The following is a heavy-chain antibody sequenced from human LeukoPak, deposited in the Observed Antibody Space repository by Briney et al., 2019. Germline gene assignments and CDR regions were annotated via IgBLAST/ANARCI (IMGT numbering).Heavy chain of an antibody. J-gene: IGHJ4*02. CDR2: IFPGDSDT. CDR3: ATSESQTKFDY. D-gene: IGHD1/OR15-1a*01. V-gene: IGHV5-51*01. CDR1: GYSFTTYW. Sequence: GESLKISCQGSGYSFTTYWIGWVRQMPGKGLEWMGLIFPGDSDTIYNPSFRGQVTISADKSITTAYLQWSSLKASDTAMYYCATSESQTKFDYWGQGTLVTVSS.